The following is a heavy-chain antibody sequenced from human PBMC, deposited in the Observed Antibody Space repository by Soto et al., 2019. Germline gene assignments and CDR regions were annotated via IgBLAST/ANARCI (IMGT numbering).Heavy chain of an antibody. CDR2: ISYDGSNK. J-gene: IGHJ4*02. V-gene: IGHV3-30*18. CDR1: GFTFSSYG. D-gene: IGHD3-3*01. Sequence: PGGSLRLSCAASGFTFSSYGMHWVRQAPGKGLEWVAVISYDGSNKYYADSVKGRFTISRDNSKNTLYLQMNSLRAEDTAVYYCAKGTHYDFWSGYLHYWGQGTLVTVSS. CDR3: AKGTHYDFWSGYLHY.